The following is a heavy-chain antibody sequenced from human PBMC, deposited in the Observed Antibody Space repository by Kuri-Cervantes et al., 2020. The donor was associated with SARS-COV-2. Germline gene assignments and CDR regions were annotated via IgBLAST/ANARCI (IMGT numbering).Heavy chain of an antibody. Sequence: GESLKISCAASGFTFSSYAMSWVRQAPGKGLEWVSAISGSGGSTYYADSVKGRFTISRDDSKNTAYLQMNSLKTEDTAVYYCTRHREVGGSWANDYWGQGTLVTVSS. V-gene: IGHV3-23*01. D-gene: IGHD2-15*01. J-gene: IGHJ4*02. CDR1: GFTFSSYA. CDR3: TRHREVGGSWANDY. CDR2: ISGSGGST.